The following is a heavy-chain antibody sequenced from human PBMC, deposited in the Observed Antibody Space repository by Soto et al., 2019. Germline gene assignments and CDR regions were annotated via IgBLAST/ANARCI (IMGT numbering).Heavy chain of an antibody. J-gene: IGHJ4*02. CDR3: GRVIDRAYCGGDCLPFSDY. CDR1: GFTFSTYA. CDR2: ISYDGSNN. Sequence: QVQLVESGGGVVQPGRSLRLSCAASGFTFSTYAMHWVRQAPGKGLEWVAVISYDGSNNYYADSVKGRFTISRDNSKNTVYLQMNSLRAEDTAVYYCGRVIDRAYCGGDCLPFSDYWGQGTLVTVSS. V-gene: IGHV3-30-3*01. D-gene: IGHD2-21*02.